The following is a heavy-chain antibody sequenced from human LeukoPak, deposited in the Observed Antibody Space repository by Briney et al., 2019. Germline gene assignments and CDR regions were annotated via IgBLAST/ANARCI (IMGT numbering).Heavy chain of an antibody. CDR2: IYYSGST. V-gene: IGHV4-39*01. Sequence: HSETLSLTCTVPGGSIISSNYYWGWIRQPPGKGLEWIGTIYYSGSTYYNPSLRSRVTISADTSKNQFSLKLSSVTAADTAVYYCASRRVGAFDYWGQGTLVTVSS. J-gene: IGHJ4*02. CDR3: ASRRVGAFDY. D-gene: IGHD1-26*01. CDR1: GGSIISSNYY.